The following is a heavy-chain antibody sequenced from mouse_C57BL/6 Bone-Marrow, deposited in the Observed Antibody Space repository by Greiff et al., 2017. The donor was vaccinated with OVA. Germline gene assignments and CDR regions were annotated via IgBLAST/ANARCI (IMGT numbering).Heavy chain of an antibody. V-gene: IGHV14-4*01. CDR1: GFNIKDDY. CDR2: IDPENGAT. Sequence: EVQLQQSGAELVRPGASVKLSCTASGFNIKDDYMHWVKQRPEQGLEWIGWIDPENGATEYASKFQGKATITADTSSNTAYLQLSSLTSEDTAVYYCTTLDGYLFAYWGQGTLVTVSA. D-gene: IGHD2-3*01. J-gene: IGHJ3*01. CDR3: TTLDGYLFAY.